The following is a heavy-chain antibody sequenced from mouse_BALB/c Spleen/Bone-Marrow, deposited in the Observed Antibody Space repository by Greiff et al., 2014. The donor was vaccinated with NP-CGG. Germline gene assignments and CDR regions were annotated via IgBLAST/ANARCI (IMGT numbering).Heavy chain of an antibody. J-gene: IGHJ2*01. CDR2: IDPANGNT. D-gene: IGHD1-1*01. V-gene: IGHV14-3*02. CDR3: ARSYGSSPFDY. Sequence: EVQLQQSGAELVKPGASVKLSCTASGFNIKDTYMHWVKQRPERGLEWIGRIDPANGNTKYDPKFQGKATITADTSSNTACLQLSSLTSEDTAVYYCARSYGSSPFDYWGQGTTLTVSS. CDR1: GFNIKDTY.